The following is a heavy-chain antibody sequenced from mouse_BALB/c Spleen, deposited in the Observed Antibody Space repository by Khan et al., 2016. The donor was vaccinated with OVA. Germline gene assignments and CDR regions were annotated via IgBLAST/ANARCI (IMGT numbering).Heavy chain of an antibody. Sequence: EVQLVETGPELVKPGTSVKMSCKASGYRFTSYLIHWVKQKPGQGLEWIGYINPYNGATKYDEKFKGKATLTSDKSSNTAYMELSSLTSEDSAVYDCTRVNWQSYYVDYWGQGTTLTVSS. CDR2: INPYNGAT. CDR1: GYRFTSYL. J-gene: IGHJ2*01. V-gene: IGHV1S136*01. CDR3: TRVNWQSYYVDY. D-gene: IGHD4-1*01.